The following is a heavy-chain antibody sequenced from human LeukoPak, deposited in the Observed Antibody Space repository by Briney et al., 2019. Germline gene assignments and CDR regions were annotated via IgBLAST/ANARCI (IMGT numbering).Heavy chain of an antibody. CDR3: ARQQLLWFGEPYYFDY. Sequence: PSETLSLTCTVSGGSISSGSYYWSWIRQPAGKGLEWIGYIYYSGSTNYNPSLKSRVTISVDTSKNQFSLKLSSVTAADTAVYYCARQQLLWFGEPYYFDYWGQGTLVTVSS. J-gene: IGHJ4*02. CDR1: GGSISSGSYY. D-gene: IGHD3-10*01. V-gene: IGHV4-61*10. CDR2: IYYSGST.